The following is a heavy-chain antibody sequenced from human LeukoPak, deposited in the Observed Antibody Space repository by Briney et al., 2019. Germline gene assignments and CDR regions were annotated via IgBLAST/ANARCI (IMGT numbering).Heavy chain of an antibody. Sequence: GGSLRLSCAASGFSPVNNAIDWVRQAPGKGLEWVGRIKSKTDGGTTDYAAPVKGRFTISRDDSKNTLYLQMNSLKTEDTAVYYCTTDVTYYDILTGYPQLDYWGQGTLVTVSS. CDR2: IKSKTDGGTT. CDR3: TTDVTYYDILTGYPQLDY. V-gene: IGHV3-15*07. J-gene: IGHJ4*02. CDR1: GFSPVNNA. D-gene: IGHD3-9*01.